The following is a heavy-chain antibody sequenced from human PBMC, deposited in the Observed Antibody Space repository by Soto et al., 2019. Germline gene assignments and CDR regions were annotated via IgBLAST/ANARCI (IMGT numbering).Heavy chain of an antibody. V-gene: IGHV3-23*01. CDR1: GFTFSSYA. CDR3: AKILWFGELPRFDY. D-gene: IGHD3-10*01. J-gene: IGHJ4*02. Sequence: EVQLLESGGGLVQPGGSLRLSCAASGFTFSSYAMSWVRQAPGKGLEWVSAISGSGGSTYYADSGKGRFTISRDNSKNTLYLQMNSMRAEDTAVYYCAKILWFGELPRFDYWGQGPLVTVSS. CDR2: ISGSGGST.